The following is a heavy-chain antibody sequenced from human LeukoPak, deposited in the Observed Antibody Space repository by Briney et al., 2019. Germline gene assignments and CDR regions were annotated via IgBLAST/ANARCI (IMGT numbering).Heavy chain of an antibody. J-gene: IGHJ4*02. V-gene: IGHV3-30*03. Sequence: GGSLRLSCAGPGFTFSSYWMTWVRQAPGKGLEWVAVISYDGSNKHYADSVKGRFTISRDNSKNTLYLQMNSLRAEDTTVYYCARDQGSSGWYYFDYWGQGTLVTVSS. CDR2: ISYDGSNK. D-gene: IGHD6-19*01. CDR1: GFTFSSYW. CDR3: ARDQGSSGWYYFDY.